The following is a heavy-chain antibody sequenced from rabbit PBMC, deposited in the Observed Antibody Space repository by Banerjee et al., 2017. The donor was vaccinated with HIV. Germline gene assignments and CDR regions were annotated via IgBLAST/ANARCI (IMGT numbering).Heavy chain of an antibody. CDR2: INTNTGSA. J-gene: IGHJ4*01. D-gene: IGHD4-1*01. Sequence: QEQLVESGGGLVQPGGSLKLSCKTSGFDFSSYGVSWVRQAPGKGLEWIGYINTNTGSAFYASWVNGRFTISSHNAQNTVSLQMNSLTAADTATYFCARDLAGVIGWNFNLWGQGTLVTVS. CDR3: ARDLAGVIGWNFNL. V-gene: IGHV1S47*01. CDR1: GFDFSSYG.